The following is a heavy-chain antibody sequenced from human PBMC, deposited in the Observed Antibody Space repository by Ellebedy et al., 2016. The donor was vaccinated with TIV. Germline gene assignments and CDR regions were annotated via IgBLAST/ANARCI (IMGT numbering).Heavy chain of an antibody. CDR2: IDPSDSYI. CDR1: GYNFTNYW. D-gene: IGHD2-2*03. V-gene: IGHV5-10-1*01. CDR3: ARSGYCGSSTCPTDY. J-gene: IGHJ4*02. Sequence: GESLKISCKGSGYNFTNYWISWVRQVPGKGLEWMGRIDPSDSYINYSPSFQGHVTISADKSVSTAYLQWSSLKASDTAMYYCARSGYCGSSTCPTDYWGQGTLVTVSS.